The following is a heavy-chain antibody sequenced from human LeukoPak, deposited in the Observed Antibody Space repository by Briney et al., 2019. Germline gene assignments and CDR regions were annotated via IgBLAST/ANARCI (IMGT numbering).Heavy chain of an antibody. J-gene: IGHJ6*03. CDR3: ARGYSYGPYYYYYYMDV. CDR2: IYYSGST. D-gene: IGHD5-18*01. Sequence: PSETLSLTCTVYGGSFSGYYWSWIRQPPGKGLEWIGYIYYSGSTNYNPSLKSRVTISVDTSKNQFSLKLSSVTAADTAVYYCARGYSYGPYYYYYYMDVWGKGTTVTVSS. V-gene: IGHV4-59*01. CDR1: GGSFSGYY.